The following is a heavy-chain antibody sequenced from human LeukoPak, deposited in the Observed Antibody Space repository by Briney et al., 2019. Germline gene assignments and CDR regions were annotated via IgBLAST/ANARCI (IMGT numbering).Heavy chain of an antibody. CDR3: ARDHATYYYDSSGYSDY. CDR1: GFTFSSYA. CDR2: ISASGGST. V-gene: IGHV3-23*01. J-gene: IGHJ4*02. D-gene: IGHD3-22*01. Sequence: GGSLRLSCAASGFTFSSYAMSWVRQAPGKGLEWVSAISASGGSTYYADSVKGRFTISRDNAKNSLYLQMNSLRAEDTAVYYCARDHATYYYDSSGYSDYWGQGTLVTVSS.